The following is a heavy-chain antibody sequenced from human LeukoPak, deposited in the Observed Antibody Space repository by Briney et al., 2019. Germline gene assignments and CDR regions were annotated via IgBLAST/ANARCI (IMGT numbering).Heavy chain of an antibody. Sequence: GESLKISCKGSGYSFTTYWIGWVRQMPGKGVEWMGSIYPADSDTRYSPSFQAHVTISADKSISTAYLQWSSLKASDTAIYYCARQDYNSRGRWFDPWGQGTLVTVSS. CDR2: IYPADSDT. J-gene: IGHJ5*02. CDR1: GYSFTTYW. D-gene: IGHD4/OR15-4a*01. V-gene: IGHV5-51*01. CDR3: ARQDYNSRGRWFDP.